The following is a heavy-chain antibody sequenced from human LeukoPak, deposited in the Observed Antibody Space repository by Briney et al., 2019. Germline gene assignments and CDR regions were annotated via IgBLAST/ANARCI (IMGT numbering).Heavy chain of an antibody. D-gene: IGHD3-10*01. CDR3: ARDLGVGGFDY. V-gene: IGHV4-59*01. CDR2: IYYSGST. Sequence: SETLSLTCTVSGGSISSYYWSWIRQPPGKGLEWIGYIYYSGSTNYNPSLKSRVTISVDTSKNQFSLKLSSVTAADTAVYYCARDLGVGGFDYWGQGTPVTVSS. J-gene: IGHJ4*02. CDR1: GGSISSYY.